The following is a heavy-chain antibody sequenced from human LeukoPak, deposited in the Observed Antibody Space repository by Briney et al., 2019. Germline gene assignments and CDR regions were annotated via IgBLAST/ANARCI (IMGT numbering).Heavy chain of an antibody. CDR3: AKDNPLDY. CDR1: GFTLSSYG. CDR2: IRYDGNSK. Sequence: RTGGALRLSCAASGFTLSSYGMHSGRQAPGKGLEGVAFIRYDGNSKLYADSVKGRFTISRDNSKNTLYLHINSLRAEDTAVYYCAKDNPLDYWGQGTLVIVSS. D-gene: IGHD1-14*01. J-gene: IGHJ4*02. V-gene: IGHV3-30*02.